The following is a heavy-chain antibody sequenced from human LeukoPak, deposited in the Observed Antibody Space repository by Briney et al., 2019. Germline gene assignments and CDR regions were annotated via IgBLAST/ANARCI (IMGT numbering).Heavy chain of an antibody. CDR3: ARDLRYFDWLLLRYSNQGYDY. CDR2: ISAYNGNT. Sequence: ASVKVSCKASGYTFTSYGISWVRQAPGQGLEWMGWISAYNGNTNYARKLQGRVTMTTDTSTSTAYMELRSLRSDDTAVYYCARDLRYFDWLLLRYSNQGYDYWGQGTLVTVSS. V-gene: IGHV1-18*01. D-gene: IGHD3-9*01. J-gene: IGHJ4*02. CDR1: GYTFTSYG.